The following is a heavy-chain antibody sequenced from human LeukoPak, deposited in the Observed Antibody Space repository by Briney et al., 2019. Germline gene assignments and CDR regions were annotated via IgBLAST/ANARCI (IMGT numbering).Heavy chain of an antibody. V-gene: IGHV4-31*03. Sequence: SETLSLTCTVSGGSIRSSGHYWTWIRQHPEKGLEWIGYISHSGNTYYNPSLKTRISISLGTSSNHFSLRLSSVTAADTAVYYCARARDVCGGGCPEVANWFDPWGQGTLVTVSS. CDR2: ISHSGNT. CDR1: GGSIRSSGHY. J-gene: IGHJ5*02. CDR3: ARARDVCGGGCPEVANWFDP. D-gene: IGHD2-21*02.